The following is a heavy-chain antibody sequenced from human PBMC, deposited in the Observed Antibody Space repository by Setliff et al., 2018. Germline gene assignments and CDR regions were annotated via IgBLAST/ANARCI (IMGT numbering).Heavy chain of an antibody. D-gene: IGHD3-10*01. CDR1: GLTVSNEF. J-gene: IGHJ5*01. CDR3: ARDRGGTNPWFDF. CDR2: IYNIGET. Sequence: PGGSLRLSCVVSGLTVSNEFMGWVRQAPGKGLEWVSVIYNIGETRYADSVKGRFTISRDKSKNTLYLHLSSLRVEDTATYYCARDRGGTNPWFDFWGQGTQVTVS. V-gene: IGHV3-53*01.